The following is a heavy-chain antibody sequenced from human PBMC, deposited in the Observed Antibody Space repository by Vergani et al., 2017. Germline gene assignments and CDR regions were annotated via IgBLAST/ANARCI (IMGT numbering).Heavy chain of an antibody. V-gene: IGHV3-23*01. J-gene: IGHJ6*02. CDR2: ISGSSGST. CDR1: GFTFSSYA. CDR3: AKHRPPITMIVVVITAYGMDV. Sequence: EVQLLESGGGLVQPGGSLRLSCAASGFTFSSYAMSWVRQAPGTGLEWVSAISGSSGSTYYADSVKGRFTISSDNSKNTLYLQMHSLRAEDTAVYYCAKHRPPITMIVVVITAYGMDVWGQGTTVTVSS. D-gene: IGHD3-22*01.